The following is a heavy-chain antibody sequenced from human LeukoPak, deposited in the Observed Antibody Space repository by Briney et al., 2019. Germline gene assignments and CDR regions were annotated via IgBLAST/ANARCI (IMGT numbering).Heavy chain of an antibody. CDR3: ARDHNYAFDN. D-gene: IGHD1-1*01. V-gene: IGHV3-48*04. J-gene: IGHJ4*02. Sequence: GGSLRLSCTASGFPFSDYSMNWVRQAPGKGLEWISYIGISSRNTKYADSVKGRFTISADNARNSLYLQMNSRRVEDTAVYYCARDHNYAFDNWGQGTLVSVPS. CDR2: IGISSRNT. CDR1: GFPFSDYS.